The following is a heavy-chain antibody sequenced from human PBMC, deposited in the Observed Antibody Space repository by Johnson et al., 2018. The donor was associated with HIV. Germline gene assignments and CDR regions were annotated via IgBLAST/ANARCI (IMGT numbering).Heavy chain of an antibody. J-gene: IGHJ3*02. Sequence: VQLVETGGGLIQPGGSLRLSCAASGFTVSSNYMSWVRQAPGKGLEWVSVIYSGGSTYYAVSVKGRFTSSRDNSTNTLYLQMNSLRAEDTAVYYCARDSPPWGARGDIWVQGTMVTVSS. CDR3: ARDSPPWGARGDI. CDR1: GFTVSSNY. CDR2: IYSGGST. V-gene: IGHV3-53*02. D-gene: IGHD1-26*01.